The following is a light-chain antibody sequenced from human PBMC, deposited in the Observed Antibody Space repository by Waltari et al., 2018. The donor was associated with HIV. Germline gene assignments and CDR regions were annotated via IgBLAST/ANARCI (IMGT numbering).Light chain of an antibody. J-gene: IGLJ2*01. CDR2: EVS. V-gene: IGLV2-14*01. Sequence: QSALTQPASMSGSPGQSITISCTGTSSDVGGYNYVSWYQQHPGKAPKLMLYEVSNRPSGVSNRFSGSKADNTASLTISGLQAEYEADYYCSSYPSSSTVVFGGGTKLTVL. CDR3: SSYPSSSTVV. CDR1: SSDVGGYNY.